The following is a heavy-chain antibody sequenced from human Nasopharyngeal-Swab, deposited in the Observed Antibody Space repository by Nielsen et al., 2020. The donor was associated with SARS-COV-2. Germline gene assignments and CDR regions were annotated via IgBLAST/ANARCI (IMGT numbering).Heavy chain of an antibody. J-gene: IGHJ4*02. D-gene: IGHD5-18*01. Sequence: ASVKVSCKASGYTFTGYYMHWVRQAPGQGLEWMGWISAYNGNTNYAQKLQGRVTMTTDTSTSTAYMELRSLRSDDTAVYYCARGGGYSYGSGFDYWGQGTLVTVSS. CDR2: ISAYNGNT. CDR1: GYTFTGYY. V-gene: IGHV1-18*04. CDR3: ARGGGYSYGSGFDY.